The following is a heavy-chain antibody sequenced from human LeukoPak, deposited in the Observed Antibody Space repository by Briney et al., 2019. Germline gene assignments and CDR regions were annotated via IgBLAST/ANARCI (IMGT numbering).Heavy chain of an antibody. CDR1: VFTFSTYG. D-gene: IGHD2-21*01. CDR2: INGRGGST. CDR3: AKDPKSPTYCAGKCYPGDYYSYMDV. J-gene: IGHJ6*03. Sequence: PGGSLRLSCAASVFTFSTYGISWVRQTVGKGLEWVAAINGRGGSTYYADSVKGRFTISRDNSKNTLYLQMDSLRAEDTAVYYCAKDPKSPTYCAGKCYPGDYYSYMDVWGKGTTVTISS. V-gene: IGHV3-23*01.